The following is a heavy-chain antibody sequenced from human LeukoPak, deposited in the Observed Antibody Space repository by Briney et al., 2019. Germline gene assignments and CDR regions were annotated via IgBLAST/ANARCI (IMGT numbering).Heavy chain of an antibody. J-gene: IGHJ4*02. D-gene: IGHD3-10*01. CDR2: INHSGST. V-gene: IGHV4-34*01. CDR1: AGSVSGYY. CDR3: ARGAFRITMVRGVTHFDY. Sequence: SETLSLTCAVYAGSVSGYYWSWIRQPPGKGLEWIGEINHSGSTNYNPSLKSRVTISVDTSKNQSSLKLSSVTAADTAVYYCARGAFRITMVRGVTHFDYWGQGTLVTVSS.